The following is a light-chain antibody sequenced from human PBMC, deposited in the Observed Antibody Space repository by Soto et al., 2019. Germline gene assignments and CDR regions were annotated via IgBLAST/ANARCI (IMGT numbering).Light chain of an antibody. V-gene: IGKV3-15*01. CDR3: QQYNNLPPDT. J-gene: IGKJ2*01. Sequence: EIILTQSPASLSVSPGERATLSCRASQSVNNNLAWYQHKPCQAPRLLIYGASTRATGIPGRFRGSGSGTEFTLTITSLQSEDFAVYFCQQYNNLPPDTFGQGTKLEIK. CDR2: GAS. CDR1: QSVNNN.